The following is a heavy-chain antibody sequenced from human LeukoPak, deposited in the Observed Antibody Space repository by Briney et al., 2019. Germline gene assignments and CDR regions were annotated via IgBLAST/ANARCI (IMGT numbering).Heavy chain of an antibody. CDR1: GASISSSNW. J-gene: IGHJ4*02. CDR2: IYHSGST. V-gene: IGHV4-4*02. D-gene: IGHD2-15*01. CDR3: ARAGWYILDN. Sequence: SETLSLTCAVSGASISSSNWLSWVRPPPGKGVEWIGEIYHSGSTNYNPSLKRRVTISVDNSKNQFSLKMSSMTAADTAVYYCARAGWYILDNWGQGTLVTVSS.